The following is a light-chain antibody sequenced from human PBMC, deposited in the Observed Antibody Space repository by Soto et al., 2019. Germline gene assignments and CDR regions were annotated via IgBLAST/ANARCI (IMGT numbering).Light chain of an antibody. V-gene: IGKV1-5*01. J-gene: IGKJ2*01. Sequence: DIQMTQSPSILSASVGDRVTITCRASQSISNWLAWYQQKPGRAPKVLIYDASSLQSGVPSRFSVSRSGTEFTLTISSLQPDDIATYYCQQYKSYSYTFGQGTNLEI. CDR1: QSISNW. CDR2: DAS. CDR3: QQYKSYSYT.